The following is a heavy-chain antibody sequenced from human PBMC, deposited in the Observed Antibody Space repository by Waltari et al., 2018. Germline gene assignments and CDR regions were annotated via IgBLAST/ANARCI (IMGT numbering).Heavy chain of an antibody. CDR2: IYYSGST. D-gene: IGHD6-19*01. J-gene: IGHJ3*02. CDR1: GGSISSHY. Sequence: QEQLQESGPGLVKPSETLSLTCTVSGGSISSHYWSWIRQPPGKGLEWIGYIYYSGSTNYNPSLKSRVTISVDTSKNQFSLKLSSVTAADTAVYYCARGGLGQWTRASAFDIWGQGTMVTVSS. CDR3: ARGGLGQWTRASAFDI. V-gene: IGHV4-59*11.